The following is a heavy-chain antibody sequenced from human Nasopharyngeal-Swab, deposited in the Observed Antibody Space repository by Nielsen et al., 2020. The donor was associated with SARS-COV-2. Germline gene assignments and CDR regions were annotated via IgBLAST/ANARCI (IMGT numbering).Heavy chain of an antibody. V-gene: IGHV3-15*01. J-gene: IGHJ4*02. CDR1: GFTFSNAW. CDR2: IKSKTDGGTT. Sequence: GESLKISCAASGFTFSNAWMSWVRQAPGKGLEWVGRIKSKTDGGTTDYAAPVKGRFTISRDDSKSIAYLQMNSLKTEDTAVYYCTRYLATGTTNFDYWGQGTLVTVSS. D-gene: IGHD1-1*01. CDR3: TRYLATGTTNFDY.